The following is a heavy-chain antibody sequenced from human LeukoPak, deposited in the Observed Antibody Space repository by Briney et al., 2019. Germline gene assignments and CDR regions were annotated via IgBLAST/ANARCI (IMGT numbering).Heavy chain of an antibody. V-gene: IGHV1-2*06. CDR1: GYRFTGYY. CDR2: INANSGGT. Sequence: ASVKVSCKASGYRFTGYYLHWVRQAPGQGLEWMGRINANSGGTDYAEKFQGRVTMTTDTSTSTAYVELRSLRSDDTAVYYCAREDRGYSYYYGMDVWGQGTTVTVSS. D-gene: IGHD6-13*01. CDR3: AREDRGYSYYYGMDV. J-gene: IGHJ6*02.